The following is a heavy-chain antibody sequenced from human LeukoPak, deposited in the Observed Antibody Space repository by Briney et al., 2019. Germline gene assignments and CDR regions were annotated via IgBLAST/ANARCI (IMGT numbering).Heavy chain of an antibody. CDR1: GFTVSSNY. CDR3: AGNYYYYMDV. CDR2: IYSGGST. Sequence: GGSLRLSCAASGFTVSSNYMSWVRQAPGKGLEWVSVIYSGGSTYYADSVKGRFTISRDNSKNTLYLPMNSLRSEDTAVYYCAGNYYYYMDVWGKGTTVTVSS. V-gene: IGHV3-53*01. J-gene: IGHJ6*03.